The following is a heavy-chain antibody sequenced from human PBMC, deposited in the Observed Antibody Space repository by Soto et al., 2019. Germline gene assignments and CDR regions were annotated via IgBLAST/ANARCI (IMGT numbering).Heavy chain of an antibody. J-gene: IGHJ6*03. CDR1: GYTFTSYG. CDR2: ISAYNGNT. CDR3: ARRRRDSYYDSLGSPGYMDV. V-gene: IGHV1-18*01. D-gene: IGHD3-22*01. Sequence: ASVKVSCKASGYTFTSYGISWVRQAPGQGLEWMGWISAYNGNTNYAQKLQGRVTMTTDTSTSTAYMELRSLRSDDTAVYYCARRRRDSYYDSLGSPGYMDVWGKGTTVTVSS.